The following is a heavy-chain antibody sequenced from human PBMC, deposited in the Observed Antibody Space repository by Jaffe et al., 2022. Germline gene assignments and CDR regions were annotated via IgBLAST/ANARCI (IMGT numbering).Heavy chain of an antibody. J-gene: IGHJ4*02. V-gene: IGHV4-39*01. D-gene: IGHD3-3*01. CDR3: ARQVSSLWSGYYIDY. CDR2: IYYSGST. Sequence: QLQLQESGPGLVKPSETLSLTCTVSGGSISSSSYYWGWIRQPPGKGLEWIGSIYYSGSTYYNPSLKSRVTISVDTSKNQFSLKLSSVTAADTAVYYCARQVSSLWSGYYIDYWGQGTLVTVSS. CDR1: GGSISSSSYY.